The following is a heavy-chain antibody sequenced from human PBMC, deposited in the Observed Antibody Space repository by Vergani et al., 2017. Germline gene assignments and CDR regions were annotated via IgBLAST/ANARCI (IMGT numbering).Heavy chain of an antibody. D-gene: IGHD2-15*01. J-gene: IGHJ4*02. V-gene: IGHV4-39*01. CDR3: ASRRGACRAAYCHSYDF. CDR1: GDSVISTDYH. CDR2: MDYSGST. Sequence: QVQLQESGPGLVKPSETLSLTCTVSGDSVISTDYHWGWIRQPPGKGLEWIGSMDYSGSTSYNPSLESRMSISLETPKNQFSLRLTSVTAADTAVYYCASRRGACRAAYCHSYDFWGPGTLVGVSS.